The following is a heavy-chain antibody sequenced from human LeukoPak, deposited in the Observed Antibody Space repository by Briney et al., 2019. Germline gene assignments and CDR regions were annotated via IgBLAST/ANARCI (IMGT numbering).Heavy chain of an antibody. CDR1: GYTFTSYG. Sequence: ASVKVSCKASGYTFTSYGISWVRQAPGQGLEWMGWISAYNGNTNYAQKLQGRVTMTTDTSTSTAYMELRSLRSDDTAVYYCARDFNDYGPSPAGYWGQGTLVTVSS. CDR2: ISAYNGNT. J-gene: IGHJ4*02. CDR3: ARDFNDYGPSPAGY. D-gene: IGHD4-17*01. V-gene: IGHV1-18*01.